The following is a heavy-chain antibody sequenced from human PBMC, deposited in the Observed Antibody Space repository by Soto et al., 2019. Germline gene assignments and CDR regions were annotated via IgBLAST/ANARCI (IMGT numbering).Heavy chain of an antibody. CDR1: GXTFTSYY. CDR3: ARDPHDSSGYYLYNWFDP. D-gene: IGHD3-22*01. J-gene: IGHJ5*02. CDR2: INPSGGST. Sequence: GASVXGSCKXSGXTFTSYYMHWVRQAPGQGLEWMGIINPSGGSTSYAQKFQGRVTMTRDTSTSTVYMELSSLRSEDTAVYYCARDPHDSSGYYLYNWFDPWGQGTLVTVSS. V-gene: IGHV1-46*01.